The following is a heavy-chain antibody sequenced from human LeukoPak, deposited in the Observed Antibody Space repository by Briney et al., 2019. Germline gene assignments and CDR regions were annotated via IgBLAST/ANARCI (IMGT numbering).Heavy chain of an antibody. CDR3: ARAPRGFGGFFITPLYYFDS. CDR1: GFTFSNYA. CDR2: ISGSGENT. V-gene: IGHV3-23*01. J-gene: IGHJ4*02. Sequence: GGSLRLSCAASGFTFSNYAMSWVRQAPGKGLEWVSAISGSGENTYYADSVKGRFTISRDNSKNTLYLQMNSLRAEDTAVYYCARAPRGFGGFFITPLYYFDSWGKGTRFPVSS. D-gene: IGHD3-10*01.